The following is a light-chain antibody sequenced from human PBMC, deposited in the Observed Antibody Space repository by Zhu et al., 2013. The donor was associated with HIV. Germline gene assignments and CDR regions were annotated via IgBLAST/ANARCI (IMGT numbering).Light chain of an antibody. CDR2: AAS. V-gene: IGKV1-39*01. J-gene: IGKJ3*01. CDR3: QQTYSPPRT. CDR1: QSIVKH. Sequence: DIQMTQSPSSLSASVGDRVTITCRASQSIVKHLSWYQQKPGRAPNLLIYAASSLQSGVPSRFRGRGSGTDFTLTINSLQPEDFATYYCQQTYSPPRTFGPGTKVDI.